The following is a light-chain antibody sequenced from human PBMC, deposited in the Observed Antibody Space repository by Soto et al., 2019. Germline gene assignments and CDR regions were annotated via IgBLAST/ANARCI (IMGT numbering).Light chain of an antibody. J-gene: IGKJ3*01. Sequence: DIQMTQSPSSLSASVGDRVTITCRASQDIGYFLTWYQQRPGKVPKLIIYSASSLFSGATSRCSGSGSGTAFNLTIFTLQPDDVATYYCQKYDSAPFTFGPGTRVEIK. CDR1: QDIGYF. CDR2: SAS. CDR3: QKYDSAPFT. V-gene: IGKV1-27*01.